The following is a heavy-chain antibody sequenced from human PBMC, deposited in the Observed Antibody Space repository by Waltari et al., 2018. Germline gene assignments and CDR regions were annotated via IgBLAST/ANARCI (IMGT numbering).Heavy chain of an antibody. V-gene: IGHV1-2*06. Sequence: QVHLVQSGAEVKKPGASVKVSCKASGYTFTDYYMHWVRQAPGQGLEWRGRINPNTGDTTNEQKCQGGVTMTRDTSSTSSYMELSRLRSEDTAVYYCAREERGFDSSCYYYYYGRDVWGQGTTVTVSS. CDR3: AREERGFDSSCYYYYYGRDV. CDR2: INPNTGDT. CDR1: GYTFTDYY. D-gene: IGHD3-10*01. J-gene: IGHJ6*02.